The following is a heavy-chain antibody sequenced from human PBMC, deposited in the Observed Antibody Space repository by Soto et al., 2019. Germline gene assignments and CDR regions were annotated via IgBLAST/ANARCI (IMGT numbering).Heavy chain of an antibody. CDR1: GGSISSGGYY. Sequence: ASETLSLTCTVSGGSISSGGYYWSWIRQHPGKGLEWIGYIYYSGSTYYNPSLKSRVTISVDTSKNQFSLKLSSVTAADTAVYYCARAVGYSSSWYPFDYWGQGTLVTVSS. CDR3: ARAVGYSSSWYPFDY. D-gene: IGHD6-13*01. CDR2: IYYSGST. V-gene: IGHV4-31*03. J-gene: IGHJ4*02.